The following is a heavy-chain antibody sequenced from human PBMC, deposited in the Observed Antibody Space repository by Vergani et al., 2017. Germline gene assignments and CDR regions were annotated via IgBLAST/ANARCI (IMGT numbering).Heavy chain of an antibody. J-gene: IGHJ4*02. Sequence: EVQLLESGGDLVQPGGSLRLSCAASGFTFIMHAMSWVRQAPGKGLEWVSTLSASDRRTHYADSVKGRFTISRDNSKNTLYLQMNSLRAEDTAVYYCAPAVAGTFDYWGQGTLVTVSS. V-gene: IGHV3-23*01. CDR3: APAVAGTFDY. D-gene: IGHD6-19*01. CDR1: GFTFIMHA. CDR2: LSASDRRT.